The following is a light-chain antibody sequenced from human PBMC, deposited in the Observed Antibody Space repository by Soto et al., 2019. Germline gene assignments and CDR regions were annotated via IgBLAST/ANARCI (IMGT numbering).Light chain of an antibody. V-gene: IGKV2-30*01. CDR1: QGLVYSDGNTY. CDR3: QQCGSLPWT. CDR2: TVS. J-gene: IGKJ1*01. Sequence: DVVMTQSPLSLAVTLGRPASSSCSSSQGLVYSDGNTYLNWFQQRPGQSPRRLIYTVSTRATGITDRFTGSGSGANFTLTISRLEPDDFAVYYCQQCGSLPWTVGQGTQVDIK.